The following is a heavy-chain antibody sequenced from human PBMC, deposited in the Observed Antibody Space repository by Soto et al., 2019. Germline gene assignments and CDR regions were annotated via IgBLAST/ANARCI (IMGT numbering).Heavy chain of an antibody. D-gene: IGHD2-8*01. J-gene: IGHJ4*02. V-gene: IGHV4-61*01. CDR3: ARVHPLSNIVLTYYFDY. CDR1: GGSVSSGSYY. CDR2: IYYSGST. Sequence: SETLSLTCTVSGGSVSSGSYYWSWIRQPPGKGLEWIGYIYYSGSTNYNPSLKSRVTISVDTSKNQFSLKLSSVTAADTAVYYCARVHPLSNIVLTYYFDYWGQGTLVTVS.